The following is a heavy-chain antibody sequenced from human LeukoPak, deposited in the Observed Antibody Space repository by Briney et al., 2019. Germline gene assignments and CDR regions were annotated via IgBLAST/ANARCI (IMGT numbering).Heavy chain of an antibody. J-gene: IGHJ4*02. CDR1: GFTFSSYS. CDR3: ASSGIAAAGIFDY. CDR2: ISSSSSYI. D-gene: IGHD6-13*01. Sequence: GGSLRLSCAASGFTFSSYSMNWVRQAPGKGLEWVSSISSSSSYIYYADSVKGRFTISRDNAKNSLYLQMNSLRAEDTAVYYCASSGIAAAGIFDYWGQGTLVTVSS. V-gene: IGHV3-21*01.